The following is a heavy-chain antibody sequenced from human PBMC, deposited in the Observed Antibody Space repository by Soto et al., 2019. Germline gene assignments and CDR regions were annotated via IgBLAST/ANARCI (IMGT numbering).Heavy chain of an antibody. CDR1: AYSFSTHA. CDR2: INSVNGDT. V-gene: IGHV1-3*01. J-gene: IGHJ6*02. Sequence: QVPVVQSGAEMKKPGASVKVSWKALAYSFSTHAMHGVRMAPGQSLAWMGWINSVNGDTKYSQTVQNRVTISRDISASTAYMELSSLRSEDTAVYCCVRDQKVPTRKENYYYGMDIWGQGTTVTVSS. D-gene: IGHD2-2*01. CDR3: VRDQKVPTRKENYYYGMDI.